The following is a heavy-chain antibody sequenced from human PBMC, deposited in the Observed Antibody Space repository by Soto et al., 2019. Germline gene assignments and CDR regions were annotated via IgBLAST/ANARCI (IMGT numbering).Heavy chain of an antibody. CDR1: GFTFYDYA. CDR3: AKDISSGGSSDYYYYGMDV. V-gene: IGHV3-9*01. J-gene: IGHJ6*02. CDR2: ISWNSGSI. Sequence: SLRLSCAASGFTFYDYAMHWVRQAPVKGLEWVSGISWNSGSIGYADSVKGRFTISRDNAKNSLYLQMNSLRAEDTALYYCAKDISSGGSSDYYYYGMDVWGQGTTVTVSS. D-gene: IGHD2-15*01.